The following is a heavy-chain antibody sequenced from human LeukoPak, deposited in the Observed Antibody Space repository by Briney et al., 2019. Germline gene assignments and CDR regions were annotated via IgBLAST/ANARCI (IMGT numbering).Heavy chain of an antibody. CDR1: GGSISSSIYY. V-gene: IGHV4-39*01. CDR3: ARLRRSHADF. J-gene: IGHJ4*02. Sequence: SETLSLTCTVSGGSISSSIYYWGWIRQPPGKGLEWIGTIYYSVNTYYNPSLKSRLTISIDTSKNQFSLKLSSLTATDTAVYYCARLRRSHADFWGQGTLVTVSS. CDR2: IYYSVNT. D-gene: IGHD6-13*01.